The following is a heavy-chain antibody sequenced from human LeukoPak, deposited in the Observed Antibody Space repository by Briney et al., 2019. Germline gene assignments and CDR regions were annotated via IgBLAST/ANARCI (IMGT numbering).Heavy chain of an antibody. V-gene: IGHV5-51*01. CDR3: ARLPLGGSYYGGLDY. CDR1: GYSFTNYW. D-gene: IGHD1-26*01. CDR2: IYPGDSDT. Sequence: HGESLKISCKGSGYSFTNYWIGWVRQMPGKGLEWMGIIYPGDSDTRYSPSFQGQVTISADKSISTAYLQWSSLKASDTAMYYCARLPLGGSYYGGLDYWGQGTLVTVSS. J-gene: IGHJ4*02.